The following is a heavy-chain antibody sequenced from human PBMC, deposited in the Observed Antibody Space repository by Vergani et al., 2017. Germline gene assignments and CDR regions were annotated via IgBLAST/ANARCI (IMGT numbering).Heavy chain of an antibody. Sequence: QVQLVQSGAEVKKPGSSVKVSCKASGGTFSSYAISWVRQAPGQGLEWMGGIIPIFGTANYAQKFQGRVTITADESTSTAYMELSSLRSEDTAVYYCARDQGTMVRGVILTCHCFDPWGQGTLVTVSS. J-gene: IGHJ5*02. V-gene: IGHV1-69*01. CDR3: ARDQGTMVRGVILTCHCFDP. CDR2: IIPIFGTA. CDR1: GGTFSSYA. D-gene: IGHD3-10*01.